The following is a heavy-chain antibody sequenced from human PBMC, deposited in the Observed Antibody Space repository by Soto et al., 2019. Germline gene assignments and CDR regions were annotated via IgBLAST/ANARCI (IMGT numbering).Heavy chain of an antibody. Sequence: HPGGSLRLSCAASGFTFSSYGMHWVRQAPGKGLEWVAVIWYDGSNKYYADSVKGRFTISRDNSKNTLYLQMNSLRAEDTAVYYCARDLEQQPIGSPLDYWGQGTLVTVSS. CDR1: GFTFSSYG. D-gene: IGHD6-13*01. V-gene: IGHV3-33*01. CDR3: ARDLEQQPIGSPLDY. CDR2: IWYDGSNK. J-gene: IGHJ4*02.